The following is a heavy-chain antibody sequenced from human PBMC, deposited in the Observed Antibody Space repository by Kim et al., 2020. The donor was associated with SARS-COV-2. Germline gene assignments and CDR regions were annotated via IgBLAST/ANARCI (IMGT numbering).Heavy chain of an antibody. D-gene: IGHD2-21*01. J-gene: IGHJ4*02. Sequence: ASVKGRFSISRDNTKNSMYLQMNSLKTEDTAVYYCIRLTNIPEYRFFDYWGQGALVTVS. V-gene: IGHV3-72*01. CDR3: IRLTNIPEYRFFDY.